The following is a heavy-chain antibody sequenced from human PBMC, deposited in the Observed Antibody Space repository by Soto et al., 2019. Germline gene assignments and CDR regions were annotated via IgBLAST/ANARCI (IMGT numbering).Heavy chain of an antibody. CDR1: GGSISSGDYY. V-gene: IGHV4-30-4*01. CDR2: IYYSGSS. Sequence: SETLSLTCTVSGGSISSGDYYWSWIRQVPGKGLEWIGYIYYSGSSYYNPSLKSRVIISVDTSKNQFSLKLSSVTAADTAVYYCARGSGWFDPWGQGTLVTVSS. CDR3: ARGSGWFDP. J-gene: IGHJ5*02.